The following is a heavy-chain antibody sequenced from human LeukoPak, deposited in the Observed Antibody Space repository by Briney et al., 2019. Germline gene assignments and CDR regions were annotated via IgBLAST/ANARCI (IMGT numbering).Heavy chain of an antibody. D-gene: IGHD1-26*01. CDR1: GGSISSYY. CDR3: ARVSGNYYRWFDS. CDR2: IKQDGSEK. V-gene: IGHV3-7*03. Sequence: SSETLSLTCTVSGGSISSYYWSWVRQAPGKGLEWVANIKQDGSEKYYVDSVKGRFTISRDNAKNSLYLQMNSLRAEDTAVYYCARVSGNYYRWFDSWGQGTLVTVSS. J-gene: IGHJ5*01.